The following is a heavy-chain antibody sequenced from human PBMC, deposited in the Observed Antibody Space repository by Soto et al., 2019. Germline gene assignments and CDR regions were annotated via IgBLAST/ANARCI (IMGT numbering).Heavy chain of an antibody. J-gene: IGHJ6*02. CDR2: IYHSGST. Sequence: QVQLQESGPGLVKPSETLSLTCAVSGYSISSSYYWGWIRQPPGKGLEWIGSIYHSGSTYYNPSLKSRVTISVDTSKNQFSLKLSSVTAADTAVYYCARDPFSGSYLTYYYYGMDVWGQGTTVTVSS. D-gene: IGHD1-26*01. V-gene: IGHV4-38-2*02. CDR1: GYSISSSYY. CDR3: ARDPFSGSYLTYYYYGMDV.